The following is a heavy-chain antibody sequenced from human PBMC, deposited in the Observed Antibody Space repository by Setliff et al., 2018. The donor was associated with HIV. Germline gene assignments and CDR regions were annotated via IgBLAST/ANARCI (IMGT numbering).Heavy chain of an antibody. CDR1: GVSITSATYY. Sequence: KASETLSLTCAVSGVSITSATYYWSWIRHSPGKGLEWLGYIDYSGSAFYNPSLKGRLTISRDTSKNQFSLRMKSVTAADTAVYYCAREGKTALVTKYFDYWGQGTLVTVS. D-gene: IGHD5-18*01. J-gene: IGHJ4*02. CDR2: IDYSGSA. V-gene: IGHV4-31*11. CDR3: AREGKTALVTKYFDY.